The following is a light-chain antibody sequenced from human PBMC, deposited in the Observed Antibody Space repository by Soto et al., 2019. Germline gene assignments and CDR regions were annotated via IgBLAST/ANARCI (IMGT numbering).Light chain of an antibody. J-gene: IGKJ2*01. CDR2: GAS. CDR1: QSVSSN. Sequence: EIQLTQSPSFLSASVGDRVTISCRASQSVSSNLAWYQQRPGKAPRLLIYGASTLPSGVPARFSGSGSGTEFTLTISSLQPEDFAIFYCQQLNSYPRTFGQGTKLEIK. V-gene: IGKV1-9*01. CDR3: QQLNSYPRT.